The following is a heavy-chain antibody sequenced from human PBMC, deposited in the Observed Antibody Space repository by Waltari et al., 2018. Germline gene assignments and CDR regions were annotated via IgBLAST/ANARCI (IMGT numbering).Heavy chain of an antibody. CDR2: LSTSGSVSA. CDR3: ATIVPDAMYWLDP. V-gene: IGHV4-61*02. D-gene: IGHD2-2*01. Sequence: QVQLQESGPGLVKPSQTLSLTCSVSGVSISSSHYHWRWLRQPAGKELEWIGYLSTSGSVSATHSPSLQSRVPISIDTSRNEFSLKLTSVTAADTAVYYCATIVPDAMYWLDPWGPGTLVTVSS. CDR1: GVSISSSHYH. J-gene: IGHJ5*01.